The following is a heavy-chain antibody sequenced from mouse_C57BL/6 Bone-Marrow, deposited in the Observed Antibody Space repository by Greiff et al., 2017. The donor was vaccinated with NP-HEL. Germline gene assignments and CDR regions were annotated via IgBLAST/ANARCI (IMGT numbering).Heavy chain of an antibody. J-gene: IGHJ1*03. CDR1: GYTFTSYW. CDR3: SRELVYYDYEGYFDV. V-gene: IGHV1-64*01. CDR2: IHPNSGST. D-gene: IGHD2-4*01. Sequence: QVQLQQPGAELVKPGASVKLSCKASGYTFTSYWMHWVKQRPGQGLEWIGMIHPNSGSTNYNEKFKSKATLTVDKSSSTAYMQLSSLTSEDSAVYFCSRELVYYDYEGYFDVWGTGTTVTVSS.